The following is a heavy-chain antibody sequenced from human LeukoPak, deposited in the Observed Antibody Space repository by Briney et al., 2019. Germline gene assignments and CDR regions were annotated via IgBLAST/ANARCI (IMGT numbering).Heavy chain of an antibody. Sequence: GGSLRLSCAASGFTFSSYGMHWVRQAPGKGLEWVAVISYDGSNKYYAGSVKGRFTISRDTSKNTLYLPMNSLRAEDTAIYYCAKGMTTVTTRSPLDYWGQGTLVTVSS. CDR2: ISYDGSNK. CDR3: AKGMTTVTTRSPLDY. CDR1: GFTFSSYG. D-gene: IGHD4-17*01. V-gene: IGHV3-30*18. J-gene: IGHJ4*02.